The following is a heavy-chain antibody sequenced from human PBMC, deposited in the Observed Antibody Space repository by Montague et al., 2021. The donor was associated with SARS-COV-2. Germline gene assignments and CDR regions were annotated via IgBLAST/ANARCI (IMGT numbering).Heavy chain of an antibody. D-gene: IGHD1-7*01. CDR3: ARQSGKFLGTTSNMDV. Sequence: QSGAEVKKPGESLKISCKGSGYSFTSYWIGWVRQMPGKGLERMGIIYPGDSDTRYSPPFQGQVTISADKSISTAYLQWSSLKASDTAMYYCARQSGKFLGTTSNMDVWGKGTTVTVSS. CDR1: GYSFTSYW. V-gene: IGHV5-51*01. J-gene: IGHJ6*03. CDR2: IYPGDSDT.